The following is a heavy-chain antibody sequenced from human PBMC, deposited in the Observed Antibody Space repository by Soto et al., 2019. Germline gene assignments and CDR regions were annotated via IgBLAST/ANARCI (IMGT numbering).Heavy chain of an antibody. J-gene: IGHJ4*02. V-gene: IGHV3-23*01. CDR3: ATVQY. CDR2: FSGSGSST. CDR1: GFTFSTYV. Sequence: EVQLLESGGDLVQPGGALRLSCEASGFTFSTYVMTWVRQAPGKGLEWVSGFSGSGSSTNYANSVKGRFTISRYNSKNTLYLQMNSLRAEDTAVYYCATVQYWGQGTLVTVSS.